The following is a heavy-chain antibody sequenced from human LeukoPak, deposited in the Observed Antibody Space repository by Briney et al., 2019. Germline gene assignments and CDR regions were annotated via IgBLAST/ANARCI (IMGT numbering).Heavy chain of an antibody. CDR3: ARDAQHGGSHWFDP. CDR2: IYYSGST. Sequence: SETLSLTCTVSGGSISSSSYYWGWIRQPPGKGLEWIGSIYYSGSTYYNPSLKSRVTISVDTSKNQFSLKLSSVTAADTAVYYCARDAQHGGSHWFDPWGQGTLVTVSS. V-gene: IGHV4-39*07. D-gene: IGHD3-10*01. J-gene: IGHJ5*02. CDR1: GGSISSSSYY.